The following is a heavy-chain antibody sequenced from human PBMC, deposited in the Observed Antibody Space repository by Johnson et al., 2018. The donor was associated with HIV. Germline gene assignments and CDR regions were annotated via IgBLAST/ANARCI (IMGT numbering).Heavy chain of an antibody. CDR2: IKQDGSEK. V-gene: IGHV3-7*05. Sequence: VQLVESGGGLVKPGGSLRLSCAASGFTFSDYYMSWIRQAPGQGLEWVANIKQDGSEKYYVDSVKGRFTISRDNAKNSLYLQMNSLRAEDTAVYYCARVSAYSYGWVSPAFDIWGQGTMVTVSS. J-gene: IGHJ3*02. CDR3: ARVSAYSYGWVSPAFDI. D-gene: IGHD5-18*01. CDR1: GFTFSDYY.